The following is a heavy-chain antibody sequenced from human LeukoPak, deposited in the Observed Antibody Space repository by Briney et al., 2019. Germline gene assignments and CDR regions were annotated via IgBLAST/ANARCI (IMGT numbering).Heavy chain of an antibody. J-gene: IGHJ5*02. CDR3: ARGIVVVPAAMGWFDP. Sequence: SETLSLTCTVSGGSISSGGYFWSWIRQPPGKGLEWIGFIYYSGSTYYNPSLKSRVTISVDTSKNQFSLKLSSVTAADTAVYYCARGIVVVPAAMGWFDPWGQGTLVTVSA. V-gene: IGHV4-30-4*01. CDR1: GGSISSGGYF. CDR2: IYYSGST. D-gene: IGHD2-2*01.